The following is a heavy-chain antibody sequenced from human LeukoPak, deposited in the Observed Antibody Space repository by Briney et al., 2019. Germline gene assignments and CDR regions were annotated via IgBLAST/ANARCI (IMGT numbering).Heavy chain of an antibody. D-gene: IGHD3-16*01. CDR3: ARELGGASFDY. Sequence: GGSLRLSCAASGFTFSSYAMSWVRQAPGKGLEWVSGINWNGGSTGYADSVKGRFTISRDNAKNSLYLQMNSLRAEDTALYYCARELGGASFDYWGQGTLVTVSS. V-gene: IGHV3-20*04. CDR1: GFTFSSYA. J-gene: IGHJ4*02. CDR2: INWNGGST.